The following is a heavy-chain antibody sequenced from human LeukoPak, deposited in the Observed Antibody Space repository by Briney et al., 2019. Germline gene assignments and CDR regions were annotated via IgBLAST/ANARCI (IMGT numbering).Heavy chain of an antibody. J-gene: IGHJ5*02. Sequence: PGGSLRLSCAAPGLTFRNFNMNWVRQAPGKGLVWVSRINGDGSTTTYADSVKGRVTISRDNAKNTMYHQMNSLRAEDTAVYYCARDYYGSGENWFDPWGQGTLVTVSS. V-gene: IGHV3-74*01. CDR3: ARDYYGSGENWFDP. CDR2: INGDGSTT. CDR1: GLTFRNFN. D-gene: IGHD3-10*01.